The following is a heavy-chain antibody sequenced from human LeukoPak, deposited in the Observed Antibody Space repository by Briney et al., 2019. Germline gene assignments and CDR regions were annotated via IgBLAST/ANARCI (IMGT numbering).Heavy chain of an antibody. CDR2: ISHDGKER. Sequence: GGSLRLSCVASGFTFSNYAMHWVRQAPGKGLEWAAVISHDGKERYYGGPAKGRFTISRDNSKNTLYFQMNTVRTEDTAIYYCAKGVLGSRSTSFADFWGQGTLVTVSS. V-gene: IGHV3-30*18. J-gene: IGHJ4*02. D-gene: IGHD3-10*01. CDR1: GFTFSNYA. CDR3: AKGVLGSRSTSFADF.